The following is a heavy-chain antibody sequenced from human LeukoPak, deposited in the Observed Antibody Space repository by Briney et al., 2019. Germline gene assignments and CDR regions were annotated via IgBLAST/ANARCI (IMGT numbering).Heavy chain of an antibody. CDR1: GFTFSQYS. V-gene: IGHV3-21*04. CDR3: ARRRDGYNYFDY. Sequence: PGGSLRLSCAASGFTFSQYSMNWVRQAPGKGLEWVSAITSSSSYIYYADSVKGRFTISRDNAKNSLYLQMNSLRAEDMALYYCARRRDGYNYFDYWGQGTLVTVSS. J-gene: IGHJ4*02. CDR2: ITSSSSYI. D-gene: IGHD5-24*01.